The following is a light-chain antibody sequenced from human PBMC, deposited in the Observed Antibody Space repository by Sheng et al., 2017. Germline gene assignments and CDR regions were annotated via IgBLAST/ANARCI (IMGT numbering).Light chain of an antibody. J-gene: IGKJ1*01. CDR2: AAS. Sequence: AIQMTQSPSSLSASVGDRVTITCRAGQDIRDDLSWYQQKPGKGPLNLLIYAASNLASGVPSRFSGSGSATDFTLTISSLQPEDLATYYCLQDYNYPRTFAEGPKVDIK. CDR1: QDIRDD. V-gene: IGKV1-6*01. CDR3: LQDYNYPRT.